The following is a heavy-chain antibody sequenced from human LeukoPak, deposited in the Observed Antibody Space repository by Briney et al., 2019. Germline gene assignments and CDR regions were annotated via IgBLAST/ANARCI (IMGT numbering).Heavy chain of an antibody. CDR1: GFSFHEYA. Sequence: GGSLRLSCAASGFSFHEYAMHWVRQVPGKGLDWVSLITADGAKTYYVDSVRGRFTISRDNSENSLFLQMNSLRPEDTGLYHCAKVNVSDYHYYAMDVWGQGTTVTVAS. V-gene: IGHV3-43*02. CDR3: AKVNVSDYHYYAMDV. J-gene: IGHJ6*02. CDR2: ITADGAKT.